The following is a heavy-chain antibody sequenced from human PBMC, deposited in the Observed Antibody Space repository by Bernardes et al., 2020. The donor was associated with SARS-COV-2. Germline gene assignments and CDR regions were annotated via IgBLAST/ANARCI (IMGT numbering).Heavy chain of an antibody. CDR2: IKQDGSEK. V-gene: IGHV3-7*04. J-gene: IGHJ4*02. D-gene: IGHD3-3*01. CDR1: GFFFSGHW. Sequence: GGSLRLSCAASGFFFSGHWMSWVRQSPGRGLQWVAYIKQDGSEKFYVDSVRGRFTISRDNAKNTLYLQMNSLRVEDTAVYYCARDTDIVTTSGVVISQGFDNWGQGALVTVSS. CDR3: ARDTDIVTTSGVVISQGFDN.